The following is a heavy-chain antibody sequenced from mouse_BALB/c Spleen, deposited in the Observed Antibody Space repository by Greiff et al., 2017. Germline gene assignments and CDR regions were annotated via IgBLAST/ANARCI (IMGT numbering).Heavy chain of an antibody. V-gene: IGHV14-3*02. J-gene: IGHJ3*01. D-gene: IGHD2-14*01. CDR3: ASTYYRYDEAY. CDR1: GFNIKDTY. Sequence: VHVKQSGAELVKPGASVKLSCTASGFNIKDTYMHWVKQRPEQGLEWIGRIDPANGNTKYDPKFQGKATITADTSSNTAYLQLSSLTSEDTAVYYCASTYYRYDEAYWGQGTLVTVSA. CDR2: IDPANGNT.